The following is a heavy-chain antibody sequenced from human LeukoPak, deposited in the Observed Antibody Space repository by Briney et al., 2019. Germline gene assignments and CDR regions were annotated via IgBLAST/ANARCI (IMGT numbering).Heavy chain of an antibody. V-gene: IGHV4-39*01. CDR3: ARRAGRYRLLDI. J-gene: IGHJ3*02. Sequence: SETLSLTCTVSGGSISSSTYYWGWIRQPPGKGLEWIGSIYYSGSTYYNPSLKSRVTISVDTSKNQFSLKLSSVTAADTAVYYCARRAGRYRLLDIWGQGTMVTVSS. D-gene: IGHD3-10*01. CDR1: GGSISSSTYY. CDR2: IYYSGST.